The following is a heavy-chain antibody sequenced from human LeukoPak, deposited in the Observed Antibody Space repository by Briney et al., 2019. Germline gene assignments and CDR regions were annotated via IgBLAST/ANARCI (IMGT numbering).Heavy chain of an antibody. Sequence: SVKVSCKASGGTFSSYAISWVRQAPGQGLEWMGGIISIFGTANYAQKFQGRVTITADESTSTAYMELSSLRSEDTAVYYCATEKYCSSTSCPSSNYYYGMDVWGQGTTVTVSS. CDR1: GGTFSSYA. V-gene: IGHV1-69*13. CDR3: ATEKYCSSTSCPSSNYYYGMDV. J-gene: IGHJ6*02. D-gene: IGHD2-2*01. CDR2: IISIFGTA.